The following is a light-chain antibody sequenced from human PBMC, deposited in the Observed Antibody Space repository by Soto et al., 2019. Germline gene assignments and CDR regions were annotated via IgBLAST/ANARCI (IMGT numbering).Light chain of an antibody. V-gene: IGLV1-40*01. J-gene: IGLJ1*01. CDR3: QSYDTSLGGYYV. Sequence: QSVLTQPPSVSGAPGQRVTISCTGSSSSIGAGFDVHWFQHFPGTAPKLLIYGTTNRPSGVPDRFSRSKSGASASLAITGLQAEDEADYYCQSYDTSLGGYYVFGTGTKVTV. CDR2: GTT. CDR1: SSSIGAGFD.